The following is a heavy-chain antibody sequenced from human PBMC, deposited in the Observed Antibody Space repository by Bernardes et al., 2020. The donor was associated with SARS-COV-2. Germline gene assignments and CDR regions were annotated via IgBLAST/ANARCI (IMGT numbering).Heavy chain of an antibody. CDR2: ISWNSGNI. Sequence: SLSLSCAASGFTFGDYAMHWVRQAPGKGLEWVSGISWNSGNIGYADSVKGRFTISRDNAKNSLYLQMNSLRAEDTALYYCAKDNYYYDSSGCFDYWGQGTLVTVSS. V-gene: IGHV3-9*01. D-gene: IGHD3-22*01. CDR3: AKDNYYYDSSGCFDY. CDR1: GFTFGDYA. J-gene: IGHJ4*02.